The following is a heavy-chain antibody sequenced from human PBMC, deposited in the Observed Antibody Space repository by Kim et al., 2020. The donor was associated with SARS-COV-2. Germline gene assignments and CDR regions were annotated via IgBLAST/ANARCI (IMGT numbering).Heavy chain of an antibody. J-gene: IGHJ4*02. CDR3: ARETAAAGALHY. Sequence: ATSVQGRFPTSGDNSKNTLYLQMNSLRAEDTSVYYCARETAAAGALHYWGQGTLVTVSS. V-gene: IGHV3-33*01. D-gene: IGHD6-13*01.